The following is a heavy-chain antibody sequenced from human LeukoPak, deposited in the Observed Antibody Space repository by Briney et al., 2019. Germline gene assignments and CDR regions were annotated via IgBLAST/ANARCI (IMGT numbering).Heavy chain of an antibody. V-gene: IGHV3-9*01. CDR1: GFSFDDYA. J-gene: IGHJ6*02. CDR3: AKVGPYSSSWYDYYYYGMDV. D-gene: IGHD6-13*01. Sequence: PGRSLRLSCAASGFSFDDYAMHWVRQAPGKGLEWVSGISWNSGSIGYADSVKGRFTISRDNSKNTLYLQMNSLRAEDTAVYYCAKVGPYSSSWYDYYYYGMDVWGQGTTVTVSS. CDR2: ISWNSGSI.